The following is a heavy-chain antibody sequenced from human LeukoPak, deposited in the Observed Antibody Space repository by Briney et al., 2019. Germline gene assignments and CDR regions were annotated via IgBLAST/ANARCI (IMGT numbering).Heavy chain of an antibody. CDR2: ISGDGTYI. Sequence: PGGSLRLSCAASGFTFASYSMNWVRQAPGKGLEWVSFISGDGTYIYNAGSVKGRFTISRDNAQASLYLQMNSLRAEDTAVYYCARDLTSSDLRITIFGVVIQPDFDYWGQGTLVTVSS. CDR3: ARDLTSSDLRITIFGVVIQPDFDY. D-gene: IGHD3-3*01. CDR1: GFTFASYS. J-gene: IGHJ4*02. V-gene: IGHV3-21*01.